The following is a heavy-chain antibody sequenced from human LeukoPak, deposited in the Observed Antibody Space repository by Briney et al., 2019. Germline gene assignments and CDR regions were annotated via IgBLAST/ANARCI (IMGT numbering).Heavy chain of an antibody. J-gene: IGHJ4*02. CDR1: GGTFSRYA. CDR3: ARGGYSYGYSFDY. V-gene: IGHV1-69*05. CDR2: IIPIFGTA. D-gene: IGHD5-18*01. Sequence: SVKVSCKASGGTFSRYAISWVRQAPGQGLEGMGRIIPIFGTAKYAQKFQGRVTITTDEYTSTAYRELSSLRSEDTAVYYCARGGYSYGYSFDYWGQGTLVTVSS.